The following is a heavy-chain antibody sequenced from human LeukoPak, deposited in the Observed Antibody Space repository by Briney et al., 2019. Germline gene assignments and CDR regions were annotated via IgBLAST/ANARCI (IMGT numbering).Heavy chain of an antibody. Sequence: ASVKVSCKASGYTFTGYYIHWVRQAPGQGLEWMGWINPNSGGTNYAQKFQGRVTMTRDTSISTAYMELSRLRSDDTAVYYRARETVEMAPNWFDPWGQGTLVTVSS. CDR1: GYTFTGYY. D-gene: IGHD5-24*01. V-gene: IGHV1-2*02. CDR2: INPNSGGT. J-gene: IGHJ5*02. CDR3: ARETVEMAPNWFDP.